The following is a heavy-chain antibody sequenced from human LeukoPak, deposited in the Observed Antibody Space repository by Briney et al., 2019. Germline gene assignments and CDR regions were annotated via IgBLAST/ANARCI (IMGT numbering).Heavy chain of an antibody. CDR3: ARHYIAAGGGDAFDI. CDR2: IYYSGST. CDR1: GGSISSYY. D-gene: IGHD6-13*01. V-gene: IGHV4-59*08. Sequence: ASETLSLTCSVSGGSISSYYWSWIRQPPGKGLEWIGYIYYSGSTYYNPSLKSRVTISVDTSKNQFSLKLSSVTAADTAIYYCARHYIAAGGGDAFDIWGQGTMVIVSS. J-gene: IGHJ3*02.